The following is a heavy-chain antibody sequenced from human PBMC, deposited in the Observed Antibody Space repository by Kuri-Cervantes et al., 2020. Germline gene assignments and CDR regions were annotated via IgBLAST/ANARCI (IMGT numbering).Heavy chain of an antibody. Sequence: GESLKISCAASGFTSNNYWMTWVRQAPGKGLEWVANIKPDGSEKYYVDSVKGRFTISRDNAKNSLYLQMNSLRAEDTAVYYCARDALCNRHCYNDYWGQGTLVTVSS. D-gene: IGHD2-15*01. CDR2: IKPDGSEK. CDR3: ARDALCNRHCYNDY. J-gene: IGHJ4*02. V-gene: IGHV3-7*01. CDR1: GFTSNNYW.